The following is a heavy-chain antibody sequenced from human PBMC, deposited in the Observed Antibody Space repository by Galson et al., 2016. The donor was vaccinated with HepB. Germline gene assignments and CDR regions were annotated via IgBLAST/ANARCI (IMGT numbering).Heavy chain of an antibody. CDR1: GFTFSDYH. CDR3: ARDLPDDSVEYFDVFDL. Sequence: LRLSCAASGFTFSDYHMNWIRLAPGKGLEWISYISTSGNSMLYADSVRGRFSISRDNAKKSLYLQMTNLRAEDTAVYYCARDLPDDSVEYFDVFDLWGQGTMVTVSS. V-gene: IGHV3-11*01. CDR2: ISTSGNSM. D-gene: IGHD4-17*01. J-gene: IGHJ3*01.